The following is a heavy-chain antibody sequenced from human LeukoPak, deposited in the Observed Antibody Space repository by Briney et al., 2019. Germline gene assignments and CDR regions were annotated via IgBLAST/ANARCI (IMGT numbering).Heavy chain of an antibody. CDR1: GFTFSSYA. J-gene: IGHJ4*02. Sequence: GGSLRLSCAASGFTFSSYAMSWVRQAPGKGLEWVSAISGSGGSTYYADSVKGRFTISRDNSKNTLYLQMNSLRAEDTAVYYCAKEDIVVVVAAIRSGYFDYWGQGTPVTVSS. CDR2: ISGSGGST. V-gene: IGHV3-23*01. D-gene: IGHD2-15*01. CDR3: AKEDIVVVVAAIRSGYFDY.